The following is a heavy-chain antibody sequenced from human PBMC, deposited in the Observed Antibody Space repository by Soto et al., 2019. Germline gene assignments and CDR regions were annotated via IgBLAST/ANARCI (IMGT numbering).Heavy chain of an antibody. J-gene: IGHJ4*02. CDR2: IYYSGNT. Sequence: QVQLQESGPGLVKPSQTLSLTCTVSGGSTSSDNYWSWIRQPPGKGLEWNWHIYYSGNTDYNPSLKSRLAISIDTSKNQFSLKLSSVTAADTAVYFCGREGGESSDGLYYFDSWGQGSLVTVSS. CDR1: GGSTSSDNY. D-gene: IGHD3-16*01. CDR3: GREGGESSDGLYYFDS. V-gene: IGHV4-30-4*01.